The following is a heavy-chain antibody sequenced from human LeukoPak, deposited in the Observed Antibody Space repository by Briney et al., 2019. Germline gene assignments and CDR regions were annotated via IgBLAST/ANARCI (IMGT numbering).Heavy chain of an antibody. CDR3: ARDARYSSGWGY. D-gene: IGHD6-19*01. CDR2: INSSSSTI. CDR1: GFTFSSYS. J-gene: IGHJ6*04. Sequence: GGSLRLSCAASGFTFSSYSMNWVRQAPGKGLEWVSYINSSSSTIYYADSVKGRFTISRDNAKNSLYLQMNSLRAEDTAVYYCARDARYSSGWGYWGKGTTVTVSS. V-gene: IGHV3-48*01.